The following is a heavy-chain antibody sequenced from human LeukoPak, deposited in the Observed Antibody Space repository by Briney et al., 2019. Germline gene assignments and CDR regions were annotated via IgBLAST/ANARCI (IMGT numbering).Heavy chain of an antibody. D-gene: IGHD4-17*01. CDR1: GVTFSSYA. CDR3: AKPDYGDYNFDY. V-gene: IGHV3-23*01. Sequence: GGSLRLSCAASGVTFSSYAMSWVRQAPGKGLEWVSAISGSGGSTYYADSVKGRFTISRDNSKNTLYLQMNSLRAEDTAVYYCAKPDYGDYNFDYWGQGTLVTVSS. J-gene: IGHJ4*02. CDR2: ISGSGGST.